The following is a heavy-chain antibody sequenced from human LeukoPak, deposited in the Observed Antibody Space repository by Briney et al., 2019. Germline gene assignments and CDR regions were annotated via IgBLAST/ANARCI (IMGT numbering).Heavy chain of an antibody. D-gene: IGHD5-24*01. CDR3: AKYSGFWIIDGSSGY. CDR1: GFTFSSYS. V-gene: IGHV3-48*01. CDR2: ISSSSSTI. J-gene: IGHJ4*02. Sequence: PGGSLRLSCAASGFTFSSYSMNWVRQAPGKGLEWVSYISSSSSTIYYADSVKGRFTISRDNSKNTLYLQMNSLRAEDTAVYYCAKYSGFWIIDGSSGYWGQGTLVTVSS.